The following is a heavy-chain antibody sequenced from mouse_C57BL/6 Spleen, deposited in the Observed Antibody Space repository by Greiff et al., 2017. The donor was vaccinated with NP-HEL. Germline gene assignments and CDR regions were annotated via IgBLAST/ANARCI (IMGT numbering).Heavy chain of an antibody. CDR1: GFTFSDYY. V-gene: IGHV5-16*01. Sequence: DVHLVESEGGLVQPGSSMKLSCTASGFTFSDYYMAWVRQVPEKGLEWVANINYDGSSTYYLDSLKSRFIISRDNAKNILYLQMSSLKSEDTATYYCARYDYDGYFDYWGQGTTLTVSS. CDR2: INYDGSST. J-gene: IGHJ2*01. CDR3: ARYDYDGYFDY. D-gene: IGHD2-4*01.